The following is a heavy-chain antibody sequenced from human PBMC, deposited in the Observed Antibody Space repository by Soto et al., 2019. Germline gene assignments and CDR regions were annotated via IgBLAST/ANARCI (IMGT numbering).Heavy chain of an antibody. J-gene: IGHJ4*02. CDR2: IWYDGSNK. CDR3: ARESTFGESFAY. Sequence: QVQLVESGGGVVQPGRSLRLSCAASGFTFSSYGMHWVRQAPGKGLEWVAVIWYDGSNKYYADSVKGRFTISRDNSKNTLYLQMTSLRAEDTAVYYCARESTFGESFAYWGQGTLVTVSS. CDR1: GFTFSSYG. D-gene: IGHD3-10*01. V-gene: IGHV3-33*01.